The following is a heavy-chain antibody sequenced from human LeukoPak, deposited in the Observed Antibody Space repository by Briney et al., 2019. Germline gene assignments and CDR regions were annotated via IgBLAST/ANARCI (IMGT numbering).Heavy chain of an antibody. CDR1: GDTFTGYY. Sequence: ASVKVTCKASGDTFTGYYMHWVRQAPGQGLEWMGWINPNSGGTNYAQKFQGRVTMTRDTSISTAYMELSRLRSDDTAVYYCARVRYDSSGYDPWGQGTLVTVSS. V-gene: IGHV1-2*02. CDR2: INPNSGGT. CDR3: ARVRYDSSGYDP. J-gene: IGHJ5*02. D-gene: IGHD3-22*01.